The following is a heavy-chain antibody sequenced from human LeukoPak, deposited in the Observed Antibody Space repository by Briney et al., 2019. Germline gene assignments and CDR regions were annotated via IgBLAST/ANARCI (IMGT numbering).Heavy chain of an antibody. D-gene: IGHD3-10*01. V-gene: IGHV3-23*01. CDR1: GFTFSSYA. CDR3: AKDQAQYYYGSGSYSIL. Sequence: GGSLRFSCAASGFTFSSYAMSWVRQAPGKGLEWVSAISGSGGSTYYADSVKGRFTISRDNSKNTLYLQMNSLRAEDTAVYYCAKDQAQYYYGSGSYSILWGQGTLVTVSS. J-gene: IGHJ4*02. CDR2: ISGSGGST.